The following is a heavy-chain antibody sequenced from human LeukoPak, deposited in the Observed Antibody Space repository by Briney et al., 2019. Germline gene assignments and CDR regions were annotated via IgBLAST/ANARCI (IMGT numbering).Heavy chain of an antibody. V-gene: IGHV1-46*01. CDR2: INPSGGST. J-gene: IGHJ4*02. D-gene: IGHD1-26*01. CDR3: ARDRSWELTLDY. Sequence: ASVKVSCKASGYTFTSYYMHWVRQAPGQGLEWMGIINPSGGSTSYAQKFQGRVTMTRDTSTSTVYMELSSLRAEDTAVYYCARDRSWELTLDYWGQGTLVTVSS. CDR1: GYTFTSYY.